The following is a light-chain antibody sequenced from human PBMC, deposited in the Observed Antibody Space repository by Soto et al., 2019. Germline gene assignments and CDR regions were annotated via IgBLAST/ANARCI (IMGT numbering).Light chain of an antibody. CDR1: SSNIGSNT. J-gene: IGLJ2*01. CDR2: SNN. Sequence: QSVLTQPPSASGTPGQRVTISCSGRSSNIGSNTVNWYQQLPGTAPKLLLYSNNQRPSGVPDRFSGSKSGTSASLAISGLQSEYEADYYCAAWDDSLNAVGFGGGTKLTVL. V-gene: IGLV1-44*01. CDR3: AAWDDSLNAVG.